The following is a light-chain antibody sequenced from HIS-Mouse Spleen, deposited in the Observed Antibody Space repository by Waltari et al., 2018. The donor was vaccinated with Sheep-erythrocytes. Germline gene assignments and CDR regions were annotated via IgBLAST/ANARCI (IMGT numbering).Light chain of an antibody. CDR2: EVS. Sequence: QSALTQPPSASGSPGQPVTISCTGTSSDVGGYNYVAWYQQHPGKAPKLMIYEVSKRPSGVPDRFSGSGSGTDFTLTISSLQAEDVAVYYCQQYYSTPLTFGGGTK. J-gene: IGLJ2*01. CDR1: SSDVGGYNY. V-gene: IGLV2-8*01. CDR3: QQYYSTPLT.